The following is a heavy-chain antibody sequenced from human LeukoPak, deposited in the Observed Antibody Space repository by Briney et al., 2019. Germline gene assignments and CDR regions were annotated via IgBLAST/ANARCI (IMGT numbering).Heavy chain of an antibody. CDR3: ARDGYYDFWSGYPYYFDY. D-gene: IGHD3-3*01. Sequence: ASVKVSCKASGYTFTSYGISWVRQAPGQGLEWMGWISAYNGNTNYAQKLQGRVTMTTGTSTSTAYMELRSLRSDDTAVYYCARDGYYDFWSGYPYYFDYWGQGTLVTVSS. J-gene: IGHJ4*02. CDR1: GYTFTSYG. CDR2: ISAYNGNT. V-gene: IGHV1-18*01.